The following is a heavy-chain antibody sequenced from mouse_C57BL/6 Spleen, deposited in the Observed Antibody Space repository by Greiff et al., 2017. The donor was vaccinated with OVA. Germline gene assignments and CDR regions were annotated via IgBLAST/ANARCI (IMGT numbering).Heavy chain of an antibody. CDR3: ARLERYYFDY. V-gene: IGHV1-76*01. Sequence: QVQLQQPGAELVRPGASVKLSCKASGYTFTDYYINWVKQRPGQGLEWIARIYPGNGNTYYNEKFKGKATLTAEKSSSTAYMQLSSLTSEDSAVYFCARLERYYFDYWGQGTTLTVSS. CDR1: GYTFTDYY. CDR2: IYPGNGNT. J-gene: IGHJ2*01.